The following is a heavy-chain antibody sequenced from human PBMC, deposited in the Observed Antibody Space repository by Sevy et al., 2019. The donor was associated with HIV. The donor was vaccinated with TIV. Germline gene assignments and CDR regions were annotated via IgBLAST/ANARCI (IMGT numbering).Heavy chain of an antibody. V-gene: IGHV3-33*01. Sequence: GGSLRLSCAASGFTFSSYCMHWVRQAPGKGLEWVAVIWYDGSNKYYADSGKGGFTISSNNSKNTSYLQMNSLRAEDTAVYYCARDVVQWLVHDYCGMDVWGQGTTVTVSS. CDR3: ARDVVQWLVHDYCGMDV. CDR2: IWYDGSNK. J-gene: IGHJ6*02. CDR1: GFTFSSYC. D-gene: IGHD6-19*01.